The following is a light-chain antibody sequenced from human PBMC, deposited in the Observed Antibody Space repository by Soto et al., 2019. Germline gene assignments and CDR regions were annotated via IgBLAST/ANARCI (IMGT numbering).Light chain of an antibody. J-gene: IGLJ3*02. CDR2: KDN. V-gene: IGLV6-57*01. CDR3: QSYDNNNHWV. Sequence: NFMLTQPHSVSASPGKTVTMSCTRSSGSIANNFVQLYQQRPGSSPTTVIYKDNQRPSGVPDRFSGSIDSSSTSASLSISGLKTEDEADYYCQSYDNNNHWVFGGGTKLTVL. CDR1: SGSIANNF.